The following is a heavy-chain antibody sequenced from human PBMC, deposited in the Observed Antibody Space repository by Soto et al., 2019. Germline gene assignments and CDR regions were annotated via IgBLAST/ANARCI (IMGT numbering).Heavy chain of an antibody. CDR2: ISSSSSYI. V-gene: IGHV3-21*01. Sequence: GGSLRLSCAASGFTFSSYSMNWVRQAPGKGLEWVSSISSSSSYIYYADSVKGRFTISRDNAKNSLYLQMNSLRAEDTAVYYCARESSSGYDYYFDYWGQGTLVTVSS. CDR1: GFTFSSYS. J-gene: IGHJ4*02. D-gene: IGHD3-22*01. CDR3: ARESSSGYDYYFDY.